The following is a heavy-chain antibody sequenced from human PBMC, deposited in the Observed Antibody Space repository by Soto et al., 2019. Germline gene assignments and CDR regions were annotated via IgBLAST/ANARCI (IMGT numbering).Heavy chain of an antibody. Sequence: QVQLVESGGGVVQPGRSLRLSCAASGFTFSSYAMHWVRQAPGKGLEWVAVISYDGSNKYYADSVKGRLTISRDNSKNTLYLQMNSLRAEDTAVYYCASVYSYGHHYYYYGMDVWGQGTTVTVSS. D-gene: IGHD5-18*01. CDR3: ASVYSYGHHYYYYGMDV. CDR1: GFTFSSYA. CDR2: ISYDGSNK. J-gene: IGHJ6*02. V-gene: IGHV3-30-3*01.